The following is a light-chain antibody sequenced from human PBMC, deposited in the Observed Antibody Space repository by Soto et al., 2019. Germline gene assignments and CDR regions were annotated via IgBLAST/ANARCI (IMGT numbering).Light chain of an antibody. CDR3: CSYADTYTWV. CDR2: DVN. CDR1: RTNVGGYNY. V-gene: IGLV2-11*01. J-gene: IGLJ3*02. Sequence: QSALTQPRSVSGSPGQSVTISCTGTRTNVGGYNYVSWYQQHPGKAPKLMIYDVNKRPSGVPDRFSGSKSGNTASLTISGLQAEDEADYYCCSYADTYTWVFGGGTQLTVL.